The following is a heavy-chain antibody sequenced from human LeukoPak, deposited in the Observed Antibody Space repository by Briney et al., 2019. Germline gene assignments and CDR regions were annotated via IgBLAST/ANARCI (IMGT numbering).Heavy chain of an antibody. J-gene: IGHJ4*02. CDR2: ISYDGSNK. CDR3: ANGGSIAVATPLDY. D-gene: IGHD6-19*01. Sequence: PGGSLRLSCTASGFTFSDYAIHWVRQAPGKGLEWVAVISYDGSNKYYADSVKGRFTISRDNSKNTLYLQMNSLRAEDTAVYYCANGGSIAVATPLDYWGQGTLVTVSS. V-gene: IGHV3-30*04. CDR1: GFTFSDYA.